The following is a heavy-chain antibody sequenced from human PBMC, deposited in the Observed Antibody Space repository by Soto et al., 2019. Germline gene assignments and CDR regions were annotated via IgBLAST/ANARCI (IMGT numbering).Heavy chain of an antibody. Sequence: GSLRLSCAASGLTFTSYAMSWVRQAPGKGLEWVSAISGSGVNTYYADSVKGRFTISRDNSKNTLFLQMNSLRAEDTAVYYCCITMIVVVDTANDHWCQGPLLTVSS. V-gene: IGHV3-23*01. CDR3: CITMIVVVDTANDH. J-gene: IGHJ4*02. CDR1: GLTFTSYA. CDR2: ISGSGVNT. D-gene: IGHD3-22*01.